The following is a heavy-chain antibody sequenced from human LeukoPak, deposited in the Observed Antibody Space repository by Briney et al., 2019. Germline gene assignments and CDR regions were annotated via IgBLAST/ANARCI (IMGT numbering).Heavy chain of an antibody. J-gene: IGHJ5*02. D-gene: IGHD2-2*01. CDR2: ISGSGGST. CDR1: GFTFSSYA. V-gene: IGHV3-23*01. CDR3: AKSPRVVVPAAMIKNWFDP. Sequence: PGGSLRLSCAASGFTFSSYAMSWVRQAPGKGLEWVSAISGSGGSTYYADSVKGRFTISRDNSKNTLYLQMNSLRAEDTAVYYCAKSPRVVVPAAMIKNWFDPWGQGTLVTVSS.